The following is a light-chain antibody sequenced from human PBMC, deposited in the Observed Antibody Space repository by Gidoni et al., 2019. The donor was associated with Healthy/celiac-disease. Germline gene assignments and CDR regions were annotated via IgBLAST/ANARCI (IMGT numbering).Light chain of an antibody. V-gene: IGKV3-11*01. J-gene: IGKJ2*01. CDR3: QQRSNWPPYT. Sequence: EIVLTQSPATLSLSPRGRATLYCRPSQSVSSYLAWYQQKPGQAPRLLIYNASNRATGIPARFSGSGSATDFTLTISSLEPEDFAVYYCQQRSNWPPYTFGQGTKLEIK. CDR2: NAS. CDR1: QSVSSY.